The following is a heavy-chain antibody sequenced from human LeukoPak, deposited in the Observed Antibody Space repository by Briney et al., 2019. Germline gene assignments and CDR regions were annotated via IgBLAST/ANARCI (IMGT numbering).Heavy chain of an antibody. D-gene: IGHD6-13*01. V-gene: IGHV4-34*01. CDR3: ARVREQQASPPYNWFDP. CDR1: GGSLSGYY. J-gene: IGHJ5*02. Sequence: SETLSLTCGVSGGSLSGYYWTWIRQPPGKGLEWIGDISYSGDPNYNPSLRSRVNFFVDMSKNQFPLKLSSVTAADTAVYYCARVREQQASPPYNWFDPWGQGTLVAVSS. CDR2: ISYSGDP.